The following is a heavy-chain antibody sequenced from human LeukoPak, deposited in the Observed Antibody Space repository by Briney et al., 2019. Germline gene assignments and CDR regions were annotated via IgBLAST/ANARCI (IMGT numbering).Heavy chain of an antibody. V-gene: IGHV4-39*01. CDR2: IYYSGST. J-gene: IGHJ4*02. CDR3: ASSLVVVAATPWYYFDY. CDR1: GGSTSSSSYY. Sequence: PSETLSLTCTVSGGSTSSSSYYWGWIRQPPGKGLEWIGSIYYSGSTYYNPSLKSRVTISVDTSKNQFSLKLSSVTAADTAVYYCASSLVVVAATPWYYFDYWGQGTLVTVSS. D-gene: IGHD2-15*01.